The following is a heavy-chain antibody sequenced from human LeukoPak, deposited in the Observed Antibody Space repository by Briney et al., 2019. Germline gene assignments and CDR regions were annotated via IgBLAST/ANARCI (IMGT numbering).Heavy chain of an antibody. CDR3: ARGRPHGNDY. CDR1: GFTFSGYP. CDR2: ISYDGSNK. Sequence: PGGSLRLSCAAYGFTFSGYPIHWVRQAPGKGLEWVAVISYDGSNKYYADSVKGRFTISRDNSKNTLYLQMNSLRAEDTAVYYCARGRPHGNDYWGQGTLVTVSS. J-gene: IGHJ4*02. V-gene: IGHV3-30-3*01. D-gene: IGHD4-23*01.